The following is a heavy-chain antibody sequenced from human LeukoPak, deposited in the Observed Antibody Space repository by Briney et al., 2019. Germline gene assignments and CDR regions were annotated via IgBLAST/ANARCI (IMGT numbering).Heavy chain of an antibody. J-gene: IGHJ5*02. CDR3: AGVRIIGYSSSSAWFDP. Sequence: KPSETLSLTCAVYGGSFSGYYWSWIRQPPGKGLEWIGEINHSGSTNYNPSLKSRVTISVDTSKNQFSLKLSSVTAADTAVYYCAGVRIIGYSSSSAWFDPWGQGALVTVSS. D-gene: IGHD6-6*01. CDR2: INHSGST. CDR1: GGSFSGYY. V-gene: IGHV4-34*01.